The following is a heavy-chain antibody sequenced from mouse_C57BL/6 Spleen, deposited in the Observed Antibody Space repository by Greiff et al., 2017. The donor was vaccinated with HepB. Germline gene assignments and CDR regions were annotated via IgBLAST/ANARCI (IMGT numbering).Heavy chain of an antibody. CDR2: INPNYGTT. CDR1: GYSLTDYN. V-gene: IGHV1-39*01. Sequence: VQLQQSGPELVKPGASVKISCKAPGYSLTDYNMNWVKQSNGKSLEWIGVINPNYGTTSYNQKFKSKATLTVDKSSSTAYMQLSSLTSEDSAVYYCARGGGAMDYWGQGTSVTVSS. CDR3: ARGGGAMDY. J-gene: IGHJ4*01.